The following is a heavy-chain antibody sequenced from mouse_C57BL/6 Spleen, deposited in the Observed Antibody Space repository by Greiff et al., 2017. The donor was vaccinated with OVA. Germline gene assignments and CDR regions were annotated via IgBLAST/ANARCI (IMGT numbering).Heavy chain of an antibody. CDR2: IYPSDSET. D-gene: IGHD1-1*01. Sequence: QVQLQQPGAELVRPGSSVKLSCKASGYTFTSYWMDWVKQRPGQGLEWIGNIYPSDSETHYNQKFKDKATLTVDKSSSTAYMQLSSLTSEDSAVYYCARGDGSSSYYFDYWGQGTTLTVSS. CDR3: ARGDGSSSYYFDY. J-gene: IGHJ2*01. V-gene: IGHV1-61*01. CDR1: GYTFTSYW.